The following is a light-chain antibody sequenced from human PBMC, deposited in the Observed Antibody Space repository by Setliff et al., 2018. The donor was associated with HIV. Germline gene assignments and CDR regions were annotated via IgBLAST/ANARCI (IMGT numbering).Light chain of an antibody. J-gene: IGLJ2*01. CDR3: SSYTGSTVI. CDR2: EVS. Sequence: QSVLTQPASVSGSPGQSITISCTGTNSDVGNYNLVSWYQQHPGKAPKLMTYEVSKRPSGVPDRFSGSKSGNMASLTVSGLQPEDEADYYCSSYTGSTVIFGGGTKVTVL. V-gene: IGLV2-14*02. CDR1: NSDVGNYNL.